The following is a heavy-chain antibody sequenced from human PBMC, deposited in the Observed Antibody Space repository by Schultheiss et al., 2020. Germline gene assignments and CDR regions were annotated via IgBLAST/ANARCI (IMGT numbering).Heavy chain of an antibody. D-gene: IGHD1-26*01. CDR2: IYYSGST. Sequence: SETLSLTCAVSGGSVSSGSYYWGWIRQPPGKGLEWIGYIYYSGSTYSNPSLESRVTISVDTSKNQFSLKLSPVTAADTAVYYCARDILSWGNSGSYQWTRQPSVRMDVWGQGTTVTVSS. CDR1: GGSVSSGSYY. J-gene: IGHJ6*02. CDR3: ARDILSWGNSGSYQWTRQPSVRMDV. V-gene: IGHV4-30-4*08.